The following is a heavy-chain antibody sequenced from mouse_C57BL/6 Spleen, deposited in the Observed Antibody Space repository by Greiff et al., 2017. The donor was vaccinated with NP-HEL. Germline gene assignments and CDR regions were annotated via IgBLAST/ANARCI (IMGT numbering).Heavy chain of an antibody. CDR2: IDPSDSYT. D-gene: IGHD1-1*01. CDR3: ARPDYYGSSYQYFEV. CDR1: GYTFTSYW. V-gene: IGHV1-50*01. J-gene: IGHJ1*03. Sequence: QVQLQQPGAELVKPGASVKLSCKASGYTFTSYWMQWVKQRPGQGLEWIGEIDPSDSYTNYNQKFKGKATLTVDTSSSTAYMQLSSLTSEDSAVYYCARPDYYGSSYQYFEVWGTGTTVTVSS.